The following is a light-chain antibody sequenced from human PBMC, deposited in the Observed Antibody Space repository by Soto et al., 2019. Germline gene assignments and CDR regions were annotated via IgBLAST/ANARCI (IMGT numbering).Light chain of an antibody. CDR1: TSDVGSHNF. CDR3: SSFTKSILV. V-gene: IGLV2-14*01. CDR2: EVT. J-gene: IGLJ3*02. Sequence: QSALTQPASVSGSPGQSITISCTGTTSDVGSHNFVSWYQQLPGKAPKLLIYEVTNRPSGTSNRFSGSKSGNTTSLTISGLQAEDEADYYCSSFTKSILVFGGGTKLTVL.